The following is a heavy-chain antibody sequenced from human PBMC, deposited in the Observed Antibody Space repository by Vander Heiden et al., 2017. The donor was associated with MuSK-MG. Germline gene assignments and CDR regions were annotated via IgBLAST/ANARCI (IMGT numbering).Heavy chain of an antibody. Sequence: QVHLVQSGAEVKKSGASVKVSCKASGFTFTASYIHWLRQAPGQGLEWLGWISPNSGGTNYAQKFQGRVTLTRDTSISTAYMELSRLRSDDTAVYFCARVIPYDSSGDNQDFFDYWGQGTLVTVSS. CDR2: ISPNSGGT. CDR1: GFTFTASY. CDR3: ARVIPYDSSGDNQDFFDY. V-gene: IGHV1-2*02. J-gene: IGHJ4*02. D-gene: IGHD3-22*01.